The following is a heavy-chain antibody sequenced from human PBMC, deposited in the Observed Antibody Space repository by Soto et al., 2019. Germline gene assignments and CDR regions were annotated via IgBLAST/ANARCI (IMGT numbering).Heavy chain of an antibody. CDR2: IIPIFGTA. CDR1: GGTFSSYA. V-gene: IGHV1-69*13. J-gene: IGHJ4*02. Sequence: SVKVSCKASGGTFSSYAISWVRQAPGQGLEWMGGIIPIFGTANYAQKFQGRVTITADESTSTAYMELSSLRSEDTAVYYCVYYYDSSGYYGPDYWGQGTLVTVSS. D-gene: IGHD3-22*01. CDR3: VYYYDSSGYYGPDY.